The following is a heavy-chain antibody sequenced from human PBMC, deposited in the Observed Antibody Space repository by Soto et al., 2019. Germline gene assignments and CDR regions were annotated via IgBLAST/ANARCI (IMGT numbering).Heavy chain of an antibody. CDR2: ISYDGSNK. CDR3: AKILQLGDYAYYYYGMDV. CDR1: KFTFSSYG. J-gene: IGHJ6*02. Sequence: QVQLVDAGGGLVQPGRSLRLSCAASKFTFSSYGMHWVRQAPGKGLEWVAVISYDGSNKNYADSVKGRCTISRDNSKNTLYLQMNSLRAEDTAVYYCAKILQLGDYAYYYYGMDVWCPGTTVTVSS. V-gene: IGHV3-30*18. D-gene: IGHD4-17*01.